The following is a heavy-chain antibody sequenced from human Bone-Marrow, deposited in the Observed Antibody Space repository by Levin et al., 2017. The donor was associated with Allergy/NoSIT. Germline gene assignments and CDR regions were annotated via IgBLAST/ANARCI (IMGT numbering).Heavy chain of an antibody. CDR2: ISYDGSNK. CDR1: GFTFSSYG. D-gene: IGHD2-2*01. Sequence: GGSLRLSCAASGFTFSSYGMHWVRQAPGKGLEWVAVISYDGSNKYYADSVKGRFTISRDNSKNTLYLQMNSLRAEDTAVYYCAKDHPPNPRYCSSTSCPSNWFDPWGQGTLVTVSS. CDR3: AKDHPPNPRYCSSTSCPSNWFDP. V-gene: IGHV3-30*18. J-gene: IGHJ5*02.